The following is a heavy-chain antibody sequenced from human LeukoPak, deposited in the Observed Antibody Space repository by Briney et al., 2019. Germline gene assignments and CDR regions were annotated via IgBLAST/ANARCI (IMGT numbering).Heavy chain of an antibody. CDR3: ARDRSDSSGYSGLPDY. D-gene: IGHD3-22*01. CDR1: GFTFSSYS. CDR2: GGL. J-gene: IGHJ4*02. Sequence: GGSLRLSCAASGFTFSSYSINWVRQAPGRGLEWVSSGGLKYADSVKGRLTISRDNAKNSLYLKMNSLRAEDTAVYCCARDRSDSSGYSGLPDYWGQGTLVTVSS. V-gene: IGHV3-21*01.